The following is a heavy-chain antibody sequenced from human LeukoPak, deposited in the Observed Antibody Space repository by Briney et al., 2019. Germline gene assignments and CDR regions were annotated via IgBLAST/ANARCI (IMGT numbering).Heavy chain of an antibody. D-gene: IGHD2-2*01. CDR3: ARDRVYCSSTSCSAETDGMDV. J-gene: IGHJ6*02. V-gene: IGHV3-66*01. CDR1: GFTVSSNY. Sequence: PGGSLRLSSAASGFTVSSNYMSWVRQAPGKGLEWVSVIYSGGSTYYADSVKGRFTISRDNSKNTLYLQMNSLRAEDTAVYYCARDRVYCSSTSCSAETDGMDVWGQGTTVTVSS. CDR2: IYSGGST.